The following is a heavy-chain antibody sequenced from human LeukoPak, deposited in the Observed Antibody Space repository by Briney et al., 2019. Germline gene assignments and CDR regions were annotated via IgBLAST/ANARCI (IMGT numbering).Heavy chain of an antibody. CDR1: GGTFSSYA. J-gene: IGHJ4*02. V-gene: IGHV1-69*05. D-gene: IGHD6-19*01. Sequence: SVKVPCKASGGTFSSYAISWVRQAPGQGLEWMGRIIPIFGTANYAQKFQGRVTITTDESTSTAYMELSSLRSEDTAVYYCARDPPDSYSSGWYYFDYWGQGTLVTVSS. CDR2: IIPIFGTA. CDR3: ARDPPDSYSSGWYYFDY.